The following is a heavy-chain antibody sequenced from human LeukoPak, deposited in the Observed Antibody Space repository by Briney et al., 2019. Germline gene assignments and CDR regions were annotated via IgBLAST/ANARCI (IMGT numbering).Heavy chain of an antibody. CDR1: GGSFSGYY. D-gene: IGHD6-19*01. J-gene: IGHJ4*02. Sequence: SETPSLTCAVYGGSFSGYYWTWIRQPPGKGLEWIGEINHSGSTNYNPSLKSRVTISVDTSKNQFSLKLSSVTAADTAVYYCAREATVAKRGDYFDYWGQGTLVTVSS. CDR2: INHSGST. CDR3: AREATVAKRGDYFDY. V-gene: IGHV4-34*01.